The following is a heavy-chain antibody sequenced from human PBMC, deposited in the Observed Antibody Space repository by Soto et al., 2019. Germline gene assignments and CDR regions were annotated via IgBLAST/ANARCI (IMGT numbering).Heavy chain of an antibody. CDR1: GFTFSSYA. Sequence: GGSLRLSCAASGFTFSSYAMSWVRQAPGKGLEWVSAISGSGGSTYYADSVKGRVTISRDNSKNTLYLQMNSLRAEDTAVYYCAKDCFAPIPRYGMDVWGQGTTVTVSS. CDR3: AKDCFAPIPRYGMDV. J-gene: IGHJ6*02. CDR2: ISGSGGST. D-gene: IGHD2-21*01. V-gene: IGHV3-23*01.